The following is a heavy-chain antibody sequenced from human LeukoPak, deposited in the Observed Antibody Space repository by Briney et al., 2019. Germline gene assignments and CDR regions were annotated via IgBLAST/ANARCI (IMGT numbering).Heavy chain of an antibody. V-gene: IGHV3-7*01. CDR1: GFTFSSYW. CDR2: IKQDGSDK. CDR3: ARVGGKRDWVFDY. Sequence: GGSLRLSCAASGFTFSSYWMSWFRQAPGKGRGGVANIKQDGSDKYYVDSVKGRFTISRDNAKNSLYLQMNSLRAEDTAVYYCARVGGKRDWVFDYWGQGTLVTVSS. D-gene: IGHD3-9*01. J-gene: IGHJ4*02.